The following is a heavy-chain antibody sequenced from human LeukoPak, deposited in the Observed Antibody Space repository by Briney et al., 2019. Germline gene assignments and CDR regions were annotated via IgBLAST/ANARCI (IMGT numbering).Heavy chain of an antibody. V-gene: IGHV3-74*01. CDR3: AKDTGGEAVVVPAAIHIPYFDY. J-gene: IGHJ4*02. CDR2: INPDGSTT. Sequence: GGSLRLSCAASGFTFSRYWIHWVRQAPGKGLEWVSRINPDGSTTTYADSVKGRFTISRDNAKNTVYLQMNSLRAEDTAVYYCAKDTGGEAVVVPAAIHIPYFDYWGQGTLVTVSS. D-gene: IGHD2-2*02. CDR1: GFTFSRYW.